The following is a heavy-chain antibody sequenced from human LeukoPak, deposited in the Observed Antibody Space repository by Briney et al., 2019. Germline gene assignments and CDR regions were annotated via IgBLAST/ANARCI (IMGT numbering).Heavy chain of an antibody. Sequence: SGTLSLTCAVSGGSISSSNWWSWVRQPPGKGLEWIGEIYHSGSINYNPSLKSRVTISVDKSKNQFSLKLSSVTAADTAVYYCARERSGWEYYFDYWGQGTLVTVSS. D-gene: IGHD6-19*01. CDR2: IYHSGSI. J-gene: IGHJ4*02. CDR1: GGSISSSNW. V-gene: IGHV4-4*02. CDR3: ARERSGWEYYFDY.